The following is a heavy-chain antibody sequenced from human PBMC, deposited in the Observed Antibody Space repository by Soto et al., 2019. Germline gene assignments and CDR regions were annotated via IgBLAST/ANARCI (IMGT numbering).Heavy chain of an antibody. CDR1: GFTFSYYT. CDR3: ARLRSDAFVI. V-gene: IGHV3-21*02. Sequence: EVQLVESGGRLVKPGESLRLSCVASGFTFSYYTMNWVRQAPGKGLEWVSAISSSSSHKYSADSVRGRFTFSRDNANNSLYLQMNNLRVEDTAIYYCARLRSDAFVIWGQGTLVTVSS. CDR2: ISSSSSHK. D-gene: IGHD4-17*01. J-gene: IGHJ3*02.